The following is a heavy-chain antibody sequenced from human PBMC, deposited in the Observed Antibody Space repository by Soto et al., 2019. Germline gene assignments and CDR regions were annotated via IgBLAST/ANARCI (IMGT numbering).Heavy chain of an antibody. Sequence: SVKVSCKASGFTFTSSAVQWVRQARGQRLEWIGWIVVGSGNTNYAQKFQERVTITRDMSTSTAYMELSSLRSEDTAVYYCAATPWGYSSGWSYAFDIWAEGKM. CDR1: GFTFTSSA. D-gene: IGHD6-19*01. CDR3: AATPWGYSSGWSYAFDI. J-gene: IGHJ3*02. V-gene: IGHV1-58*01. CDR2: IVVGSGNT.